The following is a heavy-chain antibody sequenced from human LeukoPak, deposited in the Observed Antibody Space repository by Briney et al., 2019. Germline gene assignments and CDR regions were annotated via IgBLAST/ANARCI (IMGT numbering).Heavy chain of an antibody. CDR1: GFTFSSYA. CDR3: AKIIAVAGKLVYYYYGMDV. V-gene: IGHV3-23*01. Sequence: PGGSLRLSCAASGFTFSSYAMSWVRQAPGKGLEWVSAISGSGGSTYYADSVKGRFTISRDNSKNTLYLQMNSLRAEDTAVYYCAKIIAVAGKLVYYYYGMDVWGQGTTVTVSS. CDR2: ISGSGGST. J-gene: IGHJ6*02. D-gene: IGHD6-19*01.